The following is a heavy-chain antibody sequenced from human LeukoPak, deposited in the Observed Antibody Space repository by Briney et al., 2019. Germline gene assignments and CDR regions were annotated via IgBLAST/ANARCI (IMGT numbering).Heavy chain of an antibody. CDR3: ARDVSPRSGWYQSFDY. CDR2: IYPGDSDT. J-gene: IGHJ4*02. D-gene: IGHD6-19*01. Sequence: NAGESLKISCKGSGYSFTTYWIGWVRQMPGKGLEWMGIIYPGDSDTRYSPSFQGQVTMSADKSISTAYLQWSSLRSEDTAVYYCARDVSPRSGWYQSFDYWGQGTLVTVSS. CDR1: GYSFTTYW. V-gene: IGHV5-51*01.